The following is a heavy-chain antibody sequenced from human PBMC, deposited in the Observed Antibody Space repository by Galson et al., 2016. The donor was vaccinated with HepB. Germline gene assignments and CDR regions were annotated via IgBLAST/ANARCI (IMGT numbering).Heavy chain of an antibody. CDR3: AREVLFSSGYYDVFDL. J-gene: IGHJ3*01. CDR2: ISDSGSSR. CDR1: GFGFSDYF. D-gene: IGHD3-22*01. V-gene: IGHV3-11*01. Sequence: SLRLSCAASGFGFSDYFMSWIRQVPGKGLEWVSFISDSGSSRLYADSVKGRFTISRDTAKNSVYLQMNGLRVEYTAVYYCAREVLFSSGYYDVFDLWGQGTMVTVSP.